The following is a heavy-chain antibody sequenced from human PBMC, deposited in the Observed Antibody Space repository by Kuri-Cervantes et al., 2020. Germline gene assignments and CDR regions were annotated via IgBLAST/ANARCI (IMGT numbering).Heavy chain of an antibody. J-gene: IGHJ4*02. CDR2: IYYSGST. V-gene: IGHV4-59*08. CDR3: ARLGVRFGELYFDY. Sequence: ESLKISCTVSGGSISSYYWSWIRQPPGKGLEWIGYIYYSGSTNYNPSLKSRVTISVDTSKNQFSLKLSSVTAADTAVYYCARLGVRFGELYFDYWGQGTLVTVSS. CDR1: GGSISSYY. D-gene: IGHD3-10*01.